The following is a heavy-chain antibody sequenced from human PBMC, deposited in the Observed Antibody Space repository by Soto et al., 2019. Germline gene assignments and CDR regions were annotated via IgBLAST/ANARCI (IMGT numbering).Heavy chain of an antibody. V-gene: IGHV3-30*18. CDR2: ISYDGSNK. CDR1: VFTFNTHT. CDR3: AKDWEGHIVVVTALGCDY. J-gene: IGHJ4*02. Sequence: PAGSLRPSFTASVFTFNTHTIHHVRQSPGNRLEWVAVISYDGSNKYYADSVKGRFTISRENSKNTLYLQMNSLRAEDTAVYYCAKDWEGHIVVVTALGCDYWGQGTLVTVSS. D-gene: IGHD2-21*02.